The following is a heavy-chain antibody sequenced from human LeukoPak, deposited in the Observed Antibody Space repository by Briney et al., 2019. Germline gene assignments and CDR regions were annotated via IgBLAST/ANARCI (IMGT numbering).Heavy chain of an antibody. Sequence: GGSLRLSCAASGFAFSSYALSWVRQAPGKRPEWVSAISGSGGSTYYADSVKGRFTISRDNFKNTLYLQMNSLRAEDTAVYYCAKNNILTGSDLYYFDYWGQGTLVTVSS. J-gene: IGHJ4*02. CDR3: AKNNILTGSDLYYFDY. CDR1: GFAFSSYA. V-gene: IGHV3-23*01. CDR2: ISGSGGST. D-gene: IGHD3-9*01.